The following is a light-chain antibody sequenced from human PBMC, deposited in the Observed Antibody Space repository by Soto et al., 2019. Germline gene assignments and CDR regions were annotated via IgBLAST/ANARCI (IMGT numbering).Light chain of an antibody. V-gene: IGKV3-15*01. CDR2: GAS. CDR3: QHHFSSPLT. Sequence: EVVMTQSPATLSVSPGERATLSCRASQSVGNRLAWYQQKPGQPPRILIYGASTRATGILASCGGSGSETEFTLTISSLQSEDFSVYYCQHHFSSPLTFGGGTKVEI. CDR1: QSVGNR. J-gene: IGKJ4*01.